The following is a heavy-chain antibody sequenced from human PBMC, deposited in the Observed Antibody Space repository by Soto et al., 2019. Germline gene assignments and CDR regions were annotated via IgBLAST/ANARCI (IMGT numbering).Heavy chain of an antibody. J-gene: IGHJ6*02. CDR1: GGSISSGDYY. V-gene: IGHV4-31*03. CDR2: IYYSGST. D-gene: IGHD5-18*01. Sequence: SETLSLTCTVSGGSISSGDYYWSWIRQHPGKGLEWIGYIYYSGSTYYNPSLKSRVTISVDTSKNQFSLKLSSVTAADTAVYYCARGGIQLATDYYYGMDVWGQGTTVTVSS. CDR3: ARGGIQLATDYYYGMDV.